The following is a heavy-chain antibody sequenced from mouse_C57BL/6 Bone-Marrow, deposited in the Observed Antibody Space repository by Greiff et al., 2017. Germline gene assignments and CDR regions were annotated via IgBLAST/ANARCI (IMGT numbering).Heavy chain of an antibody. CDR3: ARDGYLFDY. V-gene: IGHV1-82*01. J-gene: IGHJ2*01. D-gene: IGHD2-3*01. CDR2: IYPGDGDT. Sequence: VKLQESGPELVKPGASVKLSCKASGYAFSSSWMNWVKQRPGKGLEWIGRIYPGDGDTNYNGKFKGKATLTADKSSSTAYMQLSSLTSEDSAVYFCARDGYLFDYWGWGTTLTVSA. CDR1: GYAFSSSW.